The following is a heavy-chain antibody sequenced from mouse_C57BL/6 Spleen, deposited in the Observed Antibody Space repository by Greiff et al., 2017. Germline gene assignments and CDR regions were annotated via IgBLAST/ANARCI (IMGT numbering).Heavy chain of an antibody. CDR1: GYSFTDYN. CDR3: ARTGGLPYWDIDV. D-gene: IGHD2-4*01. J-gene: IGHJ1*03. Sequence: VQLQQSGPELVKPGASVKISCKASGYSFTDYNMNWVKQSNGKSLEWIGVINPNYGTTSYNQKFKGKATLTVDKSSSTAYMQLNSLTSEDSAVYYGARTGGLPYWDIDVWGTGTTVTVSS. CDR2: INPNYGTT. V-gene: IGHV1-39*01.